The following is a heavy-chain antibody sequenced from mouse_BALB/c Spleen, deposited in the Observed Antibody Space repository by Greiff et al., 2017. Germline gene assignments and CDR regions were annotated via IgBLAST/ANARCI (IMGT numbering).Heavy chain of an antibody. CDR3: AREDYGNYYFDY. V-gene: IGHV1-63*01. CDR1: GYAFTNYW. J-gene: IGHJ2*01. Sequence: QVQLKQSGAELVRPGTSVKISCKASGYAFTNYWLGWVKQRPGHGLEWIGDIYPGSGNTYYNEKFKGKATLTADKSSSTAYMQLSSLTSEDSAVYFCAREDYGNYYFDYWGQGTTLTVSS. D-gene: IGHD2-1*01. CDR2: IYPGSGNT.